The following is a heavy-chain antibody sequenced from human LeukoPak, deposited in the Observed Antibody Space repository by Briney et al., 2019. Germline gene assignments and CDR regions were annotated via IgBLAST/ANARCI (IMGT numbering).Heavy chain of an antibody. CDR2: FSGGST. J-gene: IGHJ4*02. CDR1: AFTVNSDE. D-gene: IGHD6-19*01. Sequence: GGSLRLSCAVSAFTVNSDEMSWVRQAPGKGLECVSSFSGGSTFYADSRKGRFTISRDNAKNSLDLQMNSLRAEDTAFYYCVTNPPGIAVAGNGYFDYWGQGTLVTVSS. V-gene: IGHV3-38-3*01. CDR3: VTNPPGIAVAGNGYFDY.